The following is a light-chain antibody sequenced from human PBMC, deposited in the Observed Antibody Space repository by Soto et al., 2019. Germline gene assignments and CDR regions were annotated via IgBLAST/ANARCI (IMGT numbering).Light chain of an antibody. CDR3: QQYNNWPPGT. V-gene: IGKV3-15*01. J-gene: IGKJ1*01. Sequence: EIVMAQYPATLPVSPGERATLSCRASQSVSSNLAWSRQKPGQAPRLLIYGASTRATGIPARFSGSGSGTEFTLTISSLQSEDFAVYYCQQYNNWPPGTFGQGTKVEIK. CDR1: QSVSSN. CDR2: GAS.